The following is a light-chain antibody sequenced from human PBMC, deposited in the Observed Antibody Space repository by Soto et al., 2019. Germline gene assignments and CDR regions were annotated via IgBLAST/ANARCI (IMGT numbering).Light chain of an antibody. V-gene: IGLV2-14*03. CDR2: DVS. CDR3: CSYATGSVYV. CDR1: SSDVGGRDW. J-gene: IGLJ1*01. Sequence: QSVLTQPASVSGSPGESITISCTGTSSDVGGRDWVSWYQQHPGKTPKLMIYDVSLRPSGISNRFSGSKSDNTASLTISGLQAVDEADYFCCSYATGSVYVFGSGTKLTVL.